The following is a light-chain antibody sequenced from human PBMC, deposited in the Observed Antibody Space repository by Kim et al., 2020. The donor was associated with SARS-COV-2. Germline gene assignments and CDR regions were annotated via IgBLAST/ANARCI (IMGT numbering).Light chain of an antibody. CDR1: SSNIGSNT. CDR2: SNN. J-gene: IGLJ2*01. V-gene: IGLV1-44*01. CDR3: AAWDDSLNVV. Sequence: ELTQPPSASGTPGQRVTISCSGSSSNIGSNTVNWYQQLPGTAPKLLIYSNNQRPSGVPDRFSGSKSGTSASLAISGHQSEDEADYYCAAWDDSLNVVF.